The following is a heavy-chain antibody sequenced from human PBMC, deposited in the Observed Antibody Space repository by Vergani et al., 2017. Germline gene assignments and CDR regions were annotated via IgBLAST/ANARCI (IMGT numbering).Heavy chain of an antibody. Sequence: EVQLLESGGGLVQPGGSLRLSCAASGFTFSSYAMSWVRQAPGKGVEWVSAISGSGGSTYYTDSVKGRFTISRDNSKNTLYLQMNSLRAEDTAVYYCAKGRAPIAAAGTVDYWGQGTLVTGSS. CDR2: ISGSGGST. V-gene: IGHV3-23*01. J-gene: IGHJ4*02. CDR1: GFTFSSYA. D-gene: IGHD6-13*01. CDR3: AKGRAPIAAAGTVDY.